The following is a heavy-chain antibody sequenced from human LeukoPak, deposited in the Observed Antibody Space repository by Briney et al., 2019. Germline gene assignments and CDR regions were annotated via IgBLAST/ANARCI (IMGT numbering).Heavy chain of an antibody. D-gene: IGHD2-2*01. Sequence: GGSLRLSCAASGFTFSNYWMSWVRQAPGKGLEWVANIKHDGSEKYYLDSVKGRFTISRDNAKNSLYLQMSSLRAEDTAIYYCARDQGGDTSYWGQGTLVTVSS. CDR1: GFTFSNYW. J-gene: IGHJ4*02. CDR3: ARDQGGDTSY. CDR2: IKHDGSEK. V-gene: IGHV3-7*01.